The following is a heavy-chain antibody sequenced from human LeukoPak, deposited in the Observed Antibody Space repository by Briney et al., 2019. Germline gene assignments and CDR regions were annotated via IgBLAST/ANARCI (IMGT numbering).Heavy chain of an antibody. CDR2: IYYSGST. J-gene: IGHJ2*01. CDR3: ARASAHRGIAVAGVYWYFDL. Sequence: SETLSLTCTVSGGSISSYYWSWIRQPPGKGLEWIGYIYYSGSTNYNPSLKSRVTISVDTSKNQFSLKLTSVTAADTAVYYCARASAHRGIAVAGVYWYFDLWGRGTLVTVSS. CDR1: GGSISSYY. V-gene: IGHV4-59*01. D-gene: IGHD6-19*01.